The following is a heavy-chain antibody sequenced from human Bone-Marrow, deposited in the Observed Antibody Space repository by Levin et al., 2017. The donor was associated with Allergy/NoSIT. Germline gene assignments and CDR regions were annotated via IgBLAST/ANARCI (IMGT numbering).Heavy chain of an antibody. D-gene: IGHD3-16*01. J-gene: IGHJ6*02. CDR1: GFTFNNFA. V-gene: IGHV3-23*01. CDR2: ISGPGATT. Sequence: GGSLRLSCAASGFTFNNFAMNWVRQAPGKGLEWFSSISGPGATTYYADSVKGRFTVSRDNFKNTLYLQMDTLKAEDTALYYCAKDMGAGGVPIYGLDVWGQGTTVTVSS. CDR3: AKDMGAGGVPIYGLDV.